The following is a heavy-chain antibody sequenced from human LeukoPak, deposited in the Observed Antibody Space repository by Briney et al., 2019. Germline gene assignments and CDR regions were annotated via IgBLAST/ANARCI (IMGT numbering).Heavy chain of an antibody. CDR1: GGSISSYY. Sequence: KPSETLSLTCTVSGGSISSYYWSWIRQPPGKGLEWIGSIYYSGSTYYNPSLKSRVTISVDTSKNQFSLKLSSVTAADTAVYYCARGGIAEDYWGQGTLVTVSS. J-gene: IGHJ4*02. CDR3: ARGGIAEDY. V-gene: IGHV4-59*05. D-gene: IGHD6-13*01. CDR2: IYYSGST.